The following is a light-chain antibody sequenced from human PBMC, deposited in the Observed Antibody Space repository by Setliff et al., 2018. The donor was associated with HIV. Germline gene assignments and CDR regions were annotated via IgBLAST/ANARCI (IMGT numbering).Light chain of an antibody. CDR2: EVR. J-gene: IGLJ1*01. CDR3: SSYTSSIPYV. Sequence: QSALTQPASVSGSPGQSITISCTGTSSDVGAYNYVSWFQQHPGKAPKLIIYEVRTRPSGVSTRFSGSKSGDTASLTISGLQAEDEADYYCSSYTSSIPYVFGTGTKVTVL. V-gene: IGLV2-14*01. CDR1: SSDVGAYNY.